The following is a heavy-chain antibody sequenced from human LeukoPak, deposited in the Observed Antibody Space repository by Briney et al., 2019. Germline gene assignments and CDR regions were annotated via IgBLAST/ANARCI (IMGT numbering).Heavy chain of an antibody. CDR1: GGSISSYY. Sequence: SETLSLTCTVSGGSISSYYWSWIRQPAGKGLEWIGRIYTSGSTNYNPSLKSRVTMSVDTSKNQVSLTLRSVTAADTALYYCTRDSGTTGEVKFDPWGQGTLVTVSS. CDR3: TRDSGTTGEVKFDP. J-gene: IGHJ5*02. D-gene: IGHD4-17*01. CDR2: IYTSGST. V-gene: IGHV4-4*07.